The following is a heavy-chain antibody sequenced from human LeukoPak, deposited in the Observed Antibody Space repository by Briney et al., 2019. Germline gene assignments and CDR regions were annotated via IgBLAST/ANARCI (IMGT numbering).Heavy chain of an antibody. Sequence: PSETLSLTCTVSGGSISSYYWSWIRQPPGKGLEWIGYIYYSGSTNYNPSLKSRVTISVDTSKNQFSLKLSSVTAADTAVYYYARASGMVAAAEDAFDIWGQGTMVTVSS. CDR3: ARASGMVAAAEDAFDI. J-gene: IGHJ3*02. CDR2: IYYSGST. CDR1: GGSISSYY. V-gene: IGHV4-59*01. D-gene: IGHD6-13*01.